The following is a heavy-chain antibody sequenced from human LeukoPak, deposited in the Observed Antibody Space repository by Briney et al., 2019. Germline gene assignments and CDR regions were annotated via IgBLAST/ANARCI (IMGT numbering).Heavy chain of an antibody. J-gene: IGHJ4*02. D-gene: IGHD3-3*01. CDR2: ISYDGSNK. V-gene: IGHV3-30*03. CDR1: GFTFSSHG. CDR3: ARGQGLRFLEWLPQGYFDY. Sequence: PGGSLRLSCAASGFTFSSHGIQWARQARGKGLQWVAVISYDGSNKYYADSVKGRFTISRDNSKNTLYLQMNSMRAEDTAVYYCARGQGLRFLEWLPQGYFDYWGQGTLVTVSS.